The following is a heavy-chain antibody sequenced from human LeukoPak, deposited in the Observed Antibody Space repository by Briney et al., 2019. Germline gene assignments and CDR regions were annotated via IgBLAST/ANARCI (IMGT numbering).Heavy chain of an antibody. Sequence: SETLSLTCAVSGGSISSDHWWNWVRQPPGKGLEWIGEIYHSGSTNYNPSLKSRVTMSVDKSKNQFSLKLSSVTAADTAVYYCVADYGGNSAYDYWGQGTLVTVSS. V-gene: IGHV4-4*02. D-gene: IGHD4-23*01. CDR1: GGSISSDHW. CDR2: IYHSGST. CDR3: VADYGGNSAYDY. J-gene: IGHJ4*02.